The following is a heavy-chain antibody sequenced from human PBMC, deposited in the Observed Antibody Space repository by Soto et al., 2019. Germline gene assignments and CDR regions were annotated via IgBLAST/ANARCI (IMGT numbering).Heavy chain of an antibody. V-gene: IGHV1-18*01. D-gene: IGHD2-2*01. CDR1: GYTFTNYG. Sequence: QVQLVQSGPEVKKPGASVKVSCKASGYTFTNYGITWVRQAPGQGLEWMGWITASNGNTNYARESHGRLTLTRDTSTSTAYMELRSLRSDDTAVYYCARGASCSSASCYDNFHYGLAVWGQGTTVIVSS. CDR3: ARGASCSSASCYDNFHYGLAV. J-gene: IGHJ6*02. CDR2: ITASNGNT.